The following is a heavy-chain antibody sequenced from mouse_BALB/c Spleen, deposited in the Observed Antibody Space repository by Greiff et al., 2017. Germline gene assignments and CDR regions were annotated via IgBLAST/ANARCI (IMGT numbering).Heavy chain of an antibody. V-gene: IGHV3-1*02. CDR1: GYSITSGYS. J-gene: IGHJ3*01. CDR3: ASTGRGFAY. D-gene: IGHD1-1*01. Sequence: EVKLVESGPDLVKPSQSLSLTCTVTGYSITSGYSWHWIRQFPGNKLEWMGYIHYSGSTNYNPSLKSRISITRDTSKNQFFLHLNSVTTEDTATYYCASTGRGFAYWGQGTLVTVSA. CDR2: IHYSGST.